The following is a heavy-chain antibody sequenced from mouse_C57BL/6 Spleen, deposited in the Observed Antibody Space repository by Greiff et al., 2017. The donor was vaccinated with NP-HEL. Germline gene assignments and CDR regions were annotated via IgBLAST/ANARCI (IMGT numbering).Heavy chain of an antibody. Sequence: EVQLQESGAELVRPGASVKLSCTASGFNIKDDYMHWVKQRPEQGLEWIGWVDPENGDTEYASKFQGKATITADTSSNTAYLQLSSLTSEDTAVYYCTTNYYYFEAYWGQGTLVTVSA. CDR3: TTNYYYFEAY. CDR2: VDPENGDT. V-gene: IGHV14-4*01. CDR1: GFNIKDDY. J-gene: IGHJ3*01. D-gene: IGHD1-1*01.